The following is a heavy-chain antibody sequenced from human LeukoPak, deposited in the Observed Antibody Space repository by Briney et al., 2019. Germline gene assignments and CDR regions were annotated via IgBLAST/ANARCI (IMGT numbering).Heavy chain of an antibody. V-gene: IGHV3-23*01. Sequence: GGSLRLSCAASGFTFSSYAMSWVRQAPGMGLEWVSAISGGGSSTYYADSVKGRFTISRDNSKNTLYLQMNSLRAEDTAVYYCAKDLGYSYGYGFDYWGQGTLVTVSS. CDR2: ISGGGSST. CDR3: AKDLGYSYGYGFDY. J-gene: IGHJ4*02. CDR1: GFTFSSYA. D-gene: IGHD5-18*01.